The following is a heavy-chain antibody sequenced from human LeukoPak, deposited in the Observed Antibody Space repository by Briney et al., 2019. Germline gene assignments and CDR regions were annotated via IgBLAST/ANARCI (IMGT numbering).Heavy chain of an antibody. CDR1: GGPFSGHY. Sequence: SETLSLTCAVYGGPFSGHYWSWVRQPPGKGLEWIGEINDSGSTNYNPSLTSRVTISVDTSKNQFSLKLSSVTAADTAVYYCARGTHIVVVVTEEVWFDPWGQGTLVTVSS. V-gene: IGHV4-34*01. CDR3: ARGTHIVVVVTEEVWFDP. CDR2: INDSGST. J-gene: IGHJ5*02. D-gene: IGHD2-15*01.